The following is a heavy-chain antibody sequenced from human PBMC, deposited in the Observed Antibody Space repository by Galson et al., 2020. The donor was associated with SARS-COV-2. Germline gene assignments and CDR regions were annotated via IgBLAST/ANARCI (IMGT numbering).Heavy chain of an antibody. CDR3: ARDMDYGDYFDY. CDR2: IYYRGST. CDR1: GGSVSSGSYY. J-gene: IGHJ4*02. V-gene: IGHV4-61*01. Sequence: SETLSLTCTVSGGSVSSGSYYWSWIRQPPGQGLEWTCFIYYRGSTNYNPSLKTRVTISVDTSKNQFSLKLSSVTAADTAVYYCARDMDYGDYFDYWGQGTLVTVSS. D-gene: IGHD4-17*01.